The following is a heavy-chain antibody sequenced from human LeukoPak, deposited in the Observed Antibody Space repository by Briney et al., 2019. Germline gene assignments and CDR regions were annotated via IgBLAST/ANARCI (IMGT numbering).Heavy chain of an antibody. D-gene: IGHD2-2*01. J-gene: IGHJ4*02. CDR2: IYTSGST. Sequence: SQTLSLTCPVSGGSISSGSYYWSWIRQPAGKGLEWIGRIYTSGSTNYNPSLKSRVTISVDTSKNQFSLKLSAVTAADTAVYYCAREIDCSSTSCYPYWGQGTLVTVSS. CDR1: GGSISSGSYY. CDR3: AREIDCSSTSCYPY. V-gene: IGHV4-61*02.